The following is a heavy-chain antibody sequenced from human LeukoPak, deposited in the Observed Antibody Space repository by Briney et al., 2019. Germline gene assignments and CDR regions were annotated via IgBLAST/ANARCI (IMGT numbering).Heavy chain of an antibody. Sequence: SLLLSCAASGFTFDYYAMHWVRQAPGKGLEWVSRISWNSDRIGDADSVKGRVTISRDHAKNSLYVQMHSLRPEDTALYSCANDSGSSLANWFDPWGEGTLVTVSS. CDR3: ANDSGSSLANWFDP. CDR1: GFTFDYYA. D-gene: IGHD1-26*01. J-gene: IGHJ5*02. CDR2: ISWNSDRI. V-gene: IGHV3-9*01.